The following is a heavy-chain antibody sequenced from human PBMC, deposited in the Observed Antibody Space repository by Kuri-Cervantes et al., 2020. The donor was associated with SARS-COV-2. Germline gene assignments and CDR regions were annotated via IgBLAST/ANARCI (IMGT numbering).Heavy chain of an antibody. CDR1: GGSFRGYF. Sequence: SQTLSLTCAVYGGSFRGYFCSWIRQPSGKGLEWIGEINHRGSTNDNPSLKNRVSISVDKSKNQFTLKLSSVTATDTAVYYCARAQVRHRRPLYFDHWGQGTLVTVSS. D-gene: IGHD3-10*01. V-gene: IGHV4-34*01. CDR2: INHRGST. J-gene: IGHJ4*02. CDR3: ARAQVRHRRPLYFDH.